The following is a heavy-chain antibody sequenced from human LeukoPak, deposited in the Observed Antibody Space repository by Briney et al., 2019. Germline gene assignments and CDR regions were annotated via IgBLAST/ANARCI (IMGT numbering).Heavy chain of an antibody. CDR3: ARTYYYDSSGYYPVDY. Sequence: ASVKVSCKTSGYTFTNYDINWVRQATGQGLEWLGWMSPNNGNTDYAQKLQGRVTMTTDTSTSTAYMELRSLRSDDTAVYYCARTYYYDSSGYYPVDYWGQGTLVTVSS. CDR2: MSPNNGNT. J-gene: IGHJ4*02. CDR1: GYTFTNYD. V-gene: IGHV1-18*01. D-gene: IGHD3-22*01.